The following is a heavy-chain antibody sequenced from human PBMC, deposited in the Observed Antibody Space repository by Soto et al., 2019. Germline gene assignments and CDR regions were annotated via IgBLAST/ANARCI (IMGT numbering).Heavy chain of an antibody. D-gene: IGHD5-18*01. V-gene: IGHV1-69*12. J-gene: IGHJ4*02. CDR1: GGTFSSYA. CDR2: IIPIFGTA. Sequence: QVQLVQSGAEVKKPGSSVKVSCKASGGTFSSYAISWVRQAPGQGLEWMGGIIPIFGTANYAQKFQGRVTITADESTRTAYMELGSLRSEDTAVYYCARAGFGYSYGTGGGYWGQGTLVTVSS. CDR3: ARAGFGYSYGTGGGY.